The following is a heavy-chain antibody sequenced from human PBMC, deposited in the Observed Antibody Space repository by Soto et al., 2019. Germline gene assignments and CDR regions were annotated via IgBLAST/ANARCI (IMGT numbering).Heavy chain of an antibody. CDR1: GGSISSGGYY. D-gene: IGHD2-15*01. Sequence: QVQLQESGPGLVKPSQTLSLTCTVSGGSISSGGYYWSWIRQHPGKGLEWIGYIYYSGSTYYNQSLKSRVTISVDTSKNQFSLKLSSVTAADTAVYYCARYTNPTGGKLDPWGQGTLVTVSS. J-gene: IGHJ5*02. V-gene: IGHV4-31*03. CDR3: ARYTNPTGGKLDP. CDR2: IYYSGST.